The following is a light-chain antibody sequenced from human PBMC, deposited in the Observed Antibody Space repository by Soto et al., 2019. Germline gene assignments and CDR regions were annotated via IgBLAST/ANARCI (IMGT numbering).Light chain of an antibody. CDR2: AAS. CDR1: QDIRSD. Sequence: AIEMTHSPSSLSASVGDRVGVTCRASQDIRSDVGWYQQKPGQAPKVLMYAASRLHSADPSRFRGSGSGSDLVLPISNLQPEDVATYYFPQSNNYQLTFGLGTKGDIX. V-gene: IGKV1-6*01. J-gene: IGKJ4*01. CDR3: PQSNNYQLT.